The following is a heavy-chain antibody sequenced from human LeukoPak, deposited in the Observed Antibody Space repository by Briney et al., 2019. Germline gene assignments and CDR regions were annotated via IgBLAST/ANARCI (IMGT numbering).Heavy chain of an antibody. Sequence: SETLSLTCAVCGGSFSDYYWSWIRQPPGKGLEWIGEINHSGSTNYSPSLKSRVTISVDTSKNQFSLKLSSVTAADTAVYYCARGPGEYDSSPGYYFDYWGQGTLVTVSS. V-gene: IGHV4-34*01. CDR1: GGSFSDYY. J-gene: IGHJ4*02. D-gene: IGHD3-22*01. CDR2: INHSGST. CDR3: ARGPGEYDSSPGYYFDY.